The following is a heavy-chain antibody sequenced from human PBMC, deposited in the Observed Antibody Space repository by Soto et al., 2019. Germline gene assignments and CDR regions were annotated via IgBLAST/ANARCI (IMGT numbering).Heavy chain of an antibody. CDR3: ERDRDSSDAFDI. D-gene: IGHD3-22*01. V-gene: IGHV3-74*01. Sequence: PGGSLRLSCAASGFTFSSYWMHWVRQAPGKGLVWVSRINSDGSSTSYADSVKGRFTISRDNAKNTLYLQMNSLRAEDTAVYYCERDRDSSDAFDIWGQGTMVTVSS. J-gene: IGHJ3*02. CDR2: INSDGSST. CDR1: GFTFSSYW.